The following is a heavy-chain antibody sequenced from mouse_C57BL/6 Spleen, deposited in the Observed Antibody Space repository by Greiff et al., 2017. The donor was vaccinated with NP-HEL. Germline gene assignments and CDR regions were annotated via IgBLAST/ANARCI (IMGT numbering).Heavy chain of an antibody. J-gene: IGHJ4*01. CDR1: GYTFTSYW. Sequence: VQLQQSGAELVMPGASVKLSCKASGYTFTSYWMHWVKQRPGQGLEWIGEIDPSDSYTNYNQKFKGKSTLTVDKSSSTAYMQLSSLTSEDSAVYYCARGCYYYGSSHYYAMDYWGQGTSVTVSS. CDR3: ARGCYYYGSSHYYAMDY. CDR2: IDPSDSYT. V-gene: IGHV1-69*01. D-gene: IGHD1-1*01.